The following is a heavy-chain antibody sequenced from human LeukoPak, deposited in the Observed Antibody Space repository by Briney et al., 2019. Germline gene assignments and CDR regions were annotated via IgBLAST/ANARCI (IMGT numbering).Heavy chain of an antibody. D-gene: IGHD3-22*01. Sequence: GGSLRLSCAASGFTFSNAWMSWVRQAPGKGLEWVGGIKSKGDGGTTDYAAHVKGRSTNSRDDSKNTLYLQMNSLKTEDTAVYYCTASLIVWDYWGQGTLVTVSS. J-gene: IGHJ4*02. CDR3: TASLIVWDY. CDR1: GFTFSNAW. V-gene: IGHV3-15*01. CDR2: IKSKGDGGTT.